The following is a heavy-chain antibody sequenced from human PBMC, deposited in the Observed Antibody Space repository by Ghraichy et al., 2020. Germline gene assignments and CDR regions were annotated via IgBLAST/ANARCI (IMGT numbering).Heavy chain of an antibody. D-gene: IGHD1-26*01. CDR3: AKGIVGAVTRCSLDT. J-gene: IGHJ5*02. CDR2: ISWNRDSV. Sequence: SLRLSCAASGFIYDDYAMHWVRQVPGRGLEWVSGISWNRDSVVYADSVKGRFTISRDNARNSVFLQMNSLTAGDTGLYYCAKGIVGAVTRCSLDTWGLGTRVTISS. V-gene: IGHV3-9*01. CDR1: GFIYDDYA.